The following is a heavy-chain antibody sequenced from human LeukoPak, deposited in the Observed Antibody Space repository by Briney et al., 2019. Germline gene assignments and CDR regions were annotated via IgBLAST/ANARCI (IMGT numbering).Heavy chain of an antibody. V-gene: IGHV3-7*01. CDR1: GFTFSSYA. J-gene: IGHJ4*02. CDR2: IKQDGSEK. Sequence: GGSLRLSCAASGFTFSSYAMSWVRQAPGKGLEWVANIKQDGSEKYYVDSVKGRFTISRDNAKNSLYLQMNSLRAEDTAVYYCARSGYYFPDYWGQGTLVTVSS. CDR3: ARSGYYFPDY. D-gene: IGHD3-3*01.